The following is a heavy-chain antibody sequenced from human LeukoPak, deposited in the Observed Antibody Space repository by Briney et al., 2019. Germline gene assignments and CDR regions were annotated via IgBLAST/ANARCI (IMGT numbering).Heavy chain of an antibody. CDR3: ARVVLDHYYDSSGYLGTLDY. CDR1: GYTFTNYG. Sequence: GASVKVSCKASGYTFTNYGISWVGQAPGQGREWRGWINTYNGNTNYAQKFQGRVTMTTDTSTSTAYMELRSLRSDDTAVYYCARVVLDHYYDSSGYLGTLDYWGQGTLVTVSS. V-gene: IGHV1-18*01. CDR2: INTYNGNT. D-gene: IGHD3-22*01. J-gene: IGHJ4*02.